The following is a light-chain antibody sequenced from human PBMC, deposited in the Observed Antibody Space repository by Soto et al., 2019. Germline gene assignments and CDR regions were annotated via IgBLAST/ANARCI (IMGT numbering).Light chain of an antibody. Sequence: ERVMTQSPATLSVSPGERATLSCRASQSVSSDLAWYQQKPGQAPRLLIYGASTRATGIPARFSGSGSGTEFTLTISSLQSEDFAAYFCQQYNNWPLTFGGGTKVDIK. CDR3: QQYNNWPLT. V-gene: IGKV3-15*01. CDR2: GAS. J-gene: IGKJ4*01. CDR1: QSVSSD.